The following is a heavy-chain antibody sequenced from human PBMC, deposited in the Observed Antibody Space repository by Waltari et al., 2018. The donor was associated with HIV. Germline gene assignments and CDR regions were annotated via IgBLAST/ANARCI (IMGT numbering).Heavy chain of an antibody. CDR3: AAQDRRGMDV. D-gene: IGHD2-15*01. Sequence: QVQLVESGGGLVKPGGSLRLSCAASGFTFSDYYMSWIRQAPGKGLEWVSYSSSSSSYTNYADSVKGRFTISRDNAKNSLYLQMNSLRAEDTAVYYCAAQDRRGMDVWGQGTTVTVSS. CDR1: GFTFSDYY. J-gene: IGHJ6*02. V-gene: IGHV3-11*05. CDR2: SSSSSSYT.